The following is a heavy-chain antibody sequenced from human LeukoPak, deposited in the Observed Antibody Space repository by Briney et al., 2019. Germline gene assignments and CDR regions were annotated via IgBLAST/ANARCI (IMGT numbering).Heavy chain of an antibody. V-gene: IGHV3-23*01. CDR1: AITFSSFA. D-gene: IGHD3-16*01. Sequence: AGSLSLSGSASAITFSSFAMSWVRQAPGKGLEWVLTISGSGGITYHADSVKGTFTISRDNSKNTLYLQINTPGAEDTALYYSAKDRGGRPYHFDYWGQGTLVTVSS. CDR2: ISGSGGIT. J-gene: IGHJ4*02. CDR3: AKDRGGRPYHFDY.